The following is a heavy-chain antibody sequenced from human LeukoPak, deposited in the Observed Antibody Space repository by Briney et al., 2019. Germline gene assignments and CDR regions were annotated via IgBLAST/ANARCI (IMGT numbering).Heavy chain of an antibody. V-gene: IGHV3-9*01. D-gene: IGHD4-11*01. Sequence: GGSLRLSCAASGFTFDDYAMHWVRQAPGKGLEWVSGISWNRGSIGYVDSVRGRFTISRDNAKNSLSLQMNSLRAEDTAVYYCASNYGGWSQGTLVTVSS. CDR3: ASNYGG. CDR2: ISWNRGSI. CDR1: GFTFDDYA. J-gene: IGHJ4*02.